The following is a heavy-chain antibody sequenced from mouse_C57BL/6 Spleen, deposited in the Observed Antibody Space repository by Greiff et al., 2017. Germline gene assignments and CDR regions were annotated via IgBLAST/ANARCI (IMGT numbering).Heavy chain of an antibody. J-gene: IGHJ3*01. Sequence: VQLQQSGPELVKPGASVKISCKASGSTFTDYYMNWVKQSHGKSLEWIGDINPNNGGTSYNQKFKGKATLTVDKSSSTAYMELRSLTAEDSAVYYCATYSFAYWGQGTLVTVSA. V-gene: IGHV1-26*01. CDR2: INPNNGGT. CDR3: ATYSFAY. D-gene: IGHD2-10*01. CDR1: GSTFTDYY.